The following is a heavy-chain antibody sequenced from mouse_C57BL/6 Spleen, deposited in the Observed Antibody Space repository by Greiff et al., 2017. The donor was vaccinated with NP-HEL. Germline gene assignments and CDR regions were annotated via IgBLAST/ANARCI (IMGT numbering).Heavy chain of an antibody. V-gene: IGHV1-82*01. CDR3: ASQTLGGENY. Sequence: QVQLQQSGPELVKPGASVKISCKASGYAFSSSWMNWVKQRPGKGLEWIGRIYPGDGDTNYNGKFKGKATLTADKSSSTAYMQLSSLTSEDSAVYFCASQTLGGENYWGQGTTLTVSS. CDR2: IYPGDGDT. J-gene: IGHJ2*01. D-gene: IGHD4-1*01. CDR1: GYAFSSSW.